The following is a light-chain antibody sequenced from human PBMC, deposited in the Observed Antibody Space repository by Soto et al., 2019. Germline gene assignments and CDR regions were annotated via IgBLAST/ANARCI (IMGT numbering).Light chain of an antibody. CDR3: SSYGASSTL. V-gene: IGLV2-14*03. CDR2: DVS. CDR1: SSDIGGYNH. J-gene: IGLJ2*01. Sequence: QSALTQPASVSGSPGQSITISCTGSSSDIGGYNHVSWYQQHPGKAPKLLIYDVSYRPSGISDRFSGSKSGNTASLTISGLQPDDEADYYCSSYGASSTLFGGGTKVTVL.